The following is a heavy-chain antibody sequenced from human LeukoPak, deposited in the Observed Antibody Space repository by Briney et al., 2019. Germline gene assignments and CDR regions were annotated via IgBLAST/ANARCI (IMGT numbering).Heavy chain of an antibody. CDR3: ARGPLYYGSGSPFDY. Sequence: EGSLRLSCAASGFTFSTSWMDWVRQAPGKGLEWVAVIWYDGSNKYYADSVEGRFTISRDNSKNTLYLQMNSLRVEDTAVYYCARGPLYYGSGSPFDYWGQGTLVTVSS. J-gene: IGHJ4*02. D-gene: IGHD3-10*01. CDR1: GFTFSTSW. CDR2: IWYDGSNK. V-gene: IGHV3-33*08.